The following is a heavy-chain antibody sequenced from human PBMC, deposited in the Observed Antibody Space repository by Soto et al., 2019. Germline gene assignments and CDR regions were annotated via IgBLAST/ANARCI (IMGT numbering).Heavy chain of an antibody. CDR1: GGSISSGGYS. J-gene: IGHJ3*02. CDR3: GRGDYANAFDI. Sequence: QLQLQESGSGLVTPSQTLSLTCAVSGGSISSGGYSWNWIRQPPGKGLELIGNIYHSGSTYYNASLKRRVTISVDRSKNQFSLKLSSVTAADTAVYYCGRGDYANAFDIWGQGTMVTVSS. D-gene: IGHD4-17*01. V-gene: IGHV4-30-2*01. CDR2: IYHSGST.